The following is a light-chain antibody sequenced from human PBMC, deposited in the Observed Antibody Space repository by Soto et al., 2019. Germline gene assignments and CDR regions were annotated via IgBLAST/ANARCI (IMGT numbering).Light chain of an antibody. V-gene: IGKV3-20*01. CDR2: GAS. Sequence: EIVLTQSPGTLSLSPGERATLSCRASQSVSSSYLAWYQQKPGQAPRLLIYGASSRATGIPDRFSGSGSGTHFTLPISRLEPEDFAGYYCQQYGSSPRTFGQGTKVEIK. J-gene: IGKJ1*01. CDR3: QQYGSSPRT. CDR1: QSVSSSY.